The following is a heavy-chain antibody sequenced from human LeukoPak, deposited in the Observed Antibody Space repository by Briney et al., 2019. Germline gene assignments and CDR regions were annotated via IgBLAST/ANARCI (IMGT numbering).Heavy chain of an antibody. Sequence: SETLSLTCTVSGGSISSYYWSWIRQPPGKGLEWIGYIYYSGSTSYNPSLKSRVTISVDTSKNQFSLKLSSVTAADTAVYYCARLSVVPAAIGYFDYWGQGTLVTVSS. CDR3: ARLSVVPAAIGYFDY. V-gene: IGHV4-59*01. D-gene: IGHD2-2*01. J-gene: IGHJ4*02. CDR1: GGSISSYY. CDR2: IYYSGST.